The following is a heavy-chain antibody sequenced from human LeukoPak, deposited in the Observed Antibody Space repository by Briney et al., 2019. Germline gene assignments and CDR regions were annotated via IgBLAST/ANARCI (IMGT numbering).Heavy chain of an antibody. D-gene: IGHD6-19*01. Sequence: PGRSLRLSCTASGFTFGDYAMSWVRQAPGKGLEWVGFIRSKAYGGTTEYAAPVKGRFTISRDDSKSIAYLQMNSLKTEDTAVYYCTRVHDMEQWLLYYFDYWGQGTLVTVSS. CDR2: IRSKAYGGTT. CDR1: GFTFGDYA. CDR3: TRVHDMEQWLLYYFDY. V-gene: IGHV3-49*04. J-gene: IGHJ4*02.